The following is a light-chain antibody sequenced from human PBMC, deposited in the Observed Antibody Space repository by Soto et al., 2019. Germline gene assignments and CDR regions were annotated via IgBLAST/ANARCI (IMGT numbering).Light chain of an antibody. CDR2: EVN. J-gene: IGLJ1*01. CDR3: TAYAGGNNV. V-gene: IGLV2-8*01. Sequence: QSALTQPPSASGSPGQSVTISCTGTSSDVGGYNYVSWYQQYPGKVPKLMVYEVNKRPSGVPDRFSGAKSGNTASRTVSGLQGEDEADYYCTAYAGGNNVFGTGTKRTVL. CDR1: SSDVGGYNY.